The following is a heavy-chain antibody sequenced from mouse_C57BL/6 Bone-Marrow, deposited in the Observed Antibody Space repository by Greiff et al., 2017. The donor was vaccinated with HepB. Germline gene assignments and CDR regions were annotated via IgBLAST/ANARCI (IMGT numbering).Heavy chain of an antibody. Sequence: VQLQQSGAELVKPGASVKISCKASGYAFSSYWMNWVKQRPGKGLEWIGQIYPGDGDTNYNGKFKGKATLTADKSSSTAYMQLSSLTSEDSAVYFCASGPITTVVATDYWGQGTTLTVSS. D-gene: IGHD1-1*01. CDR2: IYPGDGDT. J-gene: IGHJ2*01. CDR1: GYAFSSYW. V-gene: IGHV1-80*01. CDR3: ASGPITTVVATDY.